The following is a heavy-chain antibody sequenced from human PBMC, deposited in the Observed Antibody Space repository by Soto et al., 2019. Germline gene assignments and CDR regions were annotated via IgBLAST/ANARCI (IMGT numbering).Heavy chain of an antibody. D-gene: IGHD6-19*01. CDR1: GFTFSSYS. J-gene: IGHJ4*02. CDR2: ISSSSSTI. Sequence: GGSLRLSCAASGFTFSSYSMNWVRQAPGKGLEWVSYISSSSSTIYYADSVKGRFTISRDNAKNSLYLQMNSLRAEDTAAYYCASPRETGYSSGWFFDYWGQGTLVTVSS. V-gene: IGHV3-48*01. CDR3: ASPRETGYSSGWFFDY.